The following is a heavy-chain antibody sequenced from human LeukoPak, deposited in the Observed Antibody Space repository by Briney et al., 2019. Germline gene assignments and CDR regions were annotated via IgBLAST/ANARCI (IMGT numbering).Heavy chain of an antibody. V-gene: IGHV5-51*01. Sequence: GASLKISCKGSGYSFTNYWIGWVRQMPGKGLEWMGIIYPGDSDTRYSPSFQGQVTISADKSISAAYLQWSSLKASDTAMYYCASSPGIAVAGGGWAFDIWGQGTMVTVSS. J-gene: IGHJ3*02. CDR2: IYPGDSDT. CDR1: GYSFTNYW. CDR3: ASSPGIAVAGGGWAFDI. D-gene: IGHD6-19*01.